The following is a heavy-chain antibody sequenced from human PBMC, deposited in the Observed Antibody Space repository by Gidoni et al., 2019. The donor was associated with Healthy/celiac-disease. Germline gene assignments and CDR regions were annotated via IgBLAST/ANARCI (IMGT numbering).Heavy chain of an antibody. CDR1: GFTFDDYA. J-gene: IGHJ4*02. Sequence: EMQLVESGGGLVQPGRSLRLSCAASGFTFDDYAMHWVRQAPGKGLEWVSGISWNSGSRGYADSVKGRFTISRDNAKNSLYLQMNSLKAEDTALYYCVKDIAPIIGYSGYGYFDYWGQGTLVTVSS. CDR2: ISWNSGSR. V-gene: IGHV3-9*01. CDR3: VKDIAPIIGYSGYGYFDY. D-gene: IGHD5-12*01.